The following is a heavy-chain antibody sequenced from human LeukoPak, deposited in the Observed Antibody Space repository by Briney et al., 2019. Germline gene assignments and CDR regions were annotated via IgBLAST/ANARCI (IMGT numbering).Heavy chain of an antibody. D-gene: IGHD3-10*01. CDR1: RFTFSDYY. CDR2: ISSSGSTI. J-gene: IGHJ4*02. CDR3: ARSRNMVRGVIPYYFDY. Sequence: KAGGSLRLSCAASRFTFSDYYMSWIRQAPGKGLEWVSYISSSGSTIYYADSVKGRFTISRDNAKNSLYLQMNSLRAEDTAVYYCARSRNMVRGVIPYYFDYWGQGTLVTVSS. V-gene: IGHV3-11*01.